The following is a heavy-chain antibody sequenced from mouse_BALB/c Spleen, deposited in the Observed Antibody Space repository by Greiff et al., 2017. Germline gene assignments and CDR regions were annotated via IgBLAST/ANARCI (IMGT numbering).Heavy chain of an antibody. CDR1: GYTFTSYW. D-gene: IGHD5-1*01. Sequence: VQLQESGAELAKPGASVKMSCKASGYTFTSYWMHWVKQRPGQGLEWIGYINPSTGYTEYNQKFKDKATLTAEKSSSTAYMQLSSLTSEDSAVYYCARDGVRDVYWGQGTTLTVSS. CDR3: ARDGVRDVY. J-gene: IGHJ2*01. V-gene: IGHV1-7*01. CDR2: INPSTGYT.